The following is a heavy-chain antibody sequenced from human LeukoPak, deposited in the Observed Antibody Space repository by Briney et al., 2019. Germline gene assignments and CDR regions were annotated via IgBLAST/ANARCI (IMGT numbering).Heavy chain of an antibody. V-gene: IGHV3-21*01. CDR3: ARVPAGVIGMKDAFDI. CDR1: GFTFSSYA. J-gene: IGHJ3*02. D-gene: IGHD3-16*02. Sequence: PGGSLRLSCAASGFTFSSYAMSWVRQAPGKGLEWVSSISASSSYIYYADSVKGRFTISRHNAKNSLYLQMNSLRAEDTAVYYCARVPAGVIGMKDAFDIWGQGTMVTVSS. CDR2: ISASSSYI.